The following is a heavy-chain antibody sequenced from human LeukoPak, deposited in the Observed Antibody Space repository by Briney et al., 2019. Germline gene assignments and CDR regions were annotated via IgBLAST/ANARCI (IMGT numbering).Heavy chain of an antibody. D-gene: IGHD3-22*01. J-gene: IGHJ4*02. CDR3: AKDKRVVISHHFDN. CDR1: GFSFSHYA. V-gene: IGHV3-23*01. CDR2: LSGSGGST. Sequence: GGSLRLSCAASGFSFSHYAMSWVRQAPGKGLEWVSALSGSGGSTYYADSVKGRFTISRDNSKNTLFLQMNSLRAEDTAEYYCAKDKRVVISHHFDNWGQGTLVTVSS.